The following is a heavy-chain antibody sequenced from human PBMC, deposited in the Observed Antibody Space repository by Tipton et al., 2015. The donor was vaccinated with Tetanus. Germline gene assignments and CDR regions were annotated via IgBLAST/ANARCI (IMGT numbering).Heavy chain of an antibody. Sequence: LVKPTQTLTLTCTFSGFSLSTSGVGVGWIRQPPGQALEWLALIYWNDDKRYSPSLKSRLTITKDTSKNQVVLTMTNMDPVDTATYYCAHSKAGAADSSYGMDVWGQGTTVTVSS. D-gene: IGHD5-18*01. V-gene: IGHV2-5*01. CDR1: GFSLSTSGVG. CDR2: IYWNDDK. CDR3: AHSKAGAADSSYGMDV. J-gene: IGHJ6*02.